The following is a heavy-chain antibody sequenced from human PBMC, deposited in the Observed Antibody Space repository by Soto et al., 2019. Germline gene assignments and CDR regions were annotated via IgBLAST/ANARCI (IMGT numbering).Heavy chain of an antibody. CDR1: GYSFTSYW. V-gene: IGHV5-51*01. D-gene: IGHD3-10*01. CDR2: IYPGDSDT. CDR3: ARNHAKRGNYYYYYGMDV. J-gene: IGHJ6*02. Sequence: GESLKISCKGSGYSFTSYWIGWVRQMPGKGLEWMGIIYPGDSDTRYSPSFQGQVTISADKSISTAYLQWSSLKASDTAMYYCARNHAKRGNYYYYYGMDVWGQGTTVTVSS.